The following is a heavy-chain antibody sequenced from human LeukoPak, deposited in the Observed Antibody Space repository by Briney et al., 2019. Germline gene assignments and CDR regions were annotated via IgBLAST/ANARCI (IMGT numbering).Heavy chain of an antibody. Sequence: ASETLSLTCTVSGGSISSSSYYWGWIRQPPGKELEWIGSIYYSGSTYYNPSLKSRVTISVDTSKNQFSLKLSSVTAADTAVYYCARVPMGYSSSSGHWGQGTLVTVSS. CDR2: IYYSGST. J-gene: IGHJ4*02. D-gene: IGHD6-6*01. V-gene: IGHV4-39*07. CDR3: ARVPMGYSSSSGH. CDR1: GGSISSSSYY.